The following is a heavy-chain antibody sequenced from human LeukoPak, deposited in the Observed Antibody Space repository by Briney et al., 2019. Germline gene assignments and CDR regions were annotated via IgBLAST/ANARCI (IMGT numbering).Heavy chain of an antibody. CDR3: ARGGRDGYNHGAFDI. Sequence: GASVKVSCKASGGTFSSYAISWVRQAPGQGLEWMGRIIPIFGTANYAQKSQGRVTITTDESTSTAYMELSSLRSEDTAVYYCARGGRDGYNHGAFDIWGQGTMVTVSS. CDR2: IIPIFGTA. J-gene: IGHJ3*02. V-gene: IGHV1-69*05. CDR1: GGTFSSYA. D-gene: IGHD5-24*01.